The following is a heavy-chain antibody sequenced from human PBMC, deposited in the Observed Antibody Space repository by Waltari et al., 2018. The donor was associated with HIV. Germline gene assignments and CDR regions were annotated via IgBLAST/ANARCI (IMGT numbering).Heavy chain of an antibody. CDR3: ARGLNYHESSGQYGYFHYYMDV. CDR2: INHRGST. CDR1: GESFSAHF. D-gene: IGHD3-22*01. V-gene: IGHV4-34*01. Sequence: QVQLHQWGAGLLKPSETLSLTCAVYGESFSAHFWSWIRQAPGKGPEWLGEINHRGSTNYNPSLKGRAILSVVASKKQISLNLTSVTAADTAVYFCARGLNYHESSGQYGYFHYYMDVWGEGTTVAV. J-gene: IGHJ6*03.